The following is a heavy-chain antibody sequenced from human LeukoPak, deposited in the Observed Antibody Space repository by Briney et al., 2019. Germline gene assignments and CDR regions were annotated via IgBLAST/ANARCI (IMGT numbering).Heavy chain of an antibody. V-gene: IGHV4-30-4*08. CDR2: IYYSGST. D-gene: IGHD3-3*01. CDR1: GGSISSGDYY. CDR3: ARGSGFLEWLLVSYYYMDV. Sequence: SQTLSLTCTVSGGSISSGDYYWSWIRQPPGKGLEWIGYIYYSGSTYYNPSLKSRVTISVDTSKNQFSLKLSSVTAADTAAYYCARGSGFLEWLLVSYYYMDVWGKGTTVTVSS. J-gene: IGHJ6*03.